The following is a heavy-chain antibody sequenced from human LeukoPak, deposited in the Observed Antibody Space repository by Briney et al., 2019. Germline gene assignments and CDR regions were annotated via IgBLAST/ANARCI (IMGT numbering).Heavy chain of an antibody. CDR1: GYTLTELS. CDR2: LDPEDGET. J-gene: IGHJ4*02. Sequence: ASVKFSCKVSGYTLTELSMHWVRQAPGKGLEWMGGLDPEDGETIYAQKFQGRVTMTEDTSTDTAYMELSSLRSEDTAVYYCATALVLWFGEERALFDYWGQGTLVTVSS. D-gene: IGHD3-10*01. V-gene: IGHV1-24*01. CDR3: ATALVLWFGEERALFDY.